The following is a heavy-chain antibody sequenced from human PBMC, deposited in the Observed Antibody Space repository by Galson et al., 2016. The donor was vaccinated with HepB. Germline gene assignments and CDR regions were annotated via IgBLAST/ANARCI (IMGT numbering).Heavy chain of an antibody. V-gene: IGHV4-39*01. J-gene: IGHJ4*02. CDR3: SPSAGAIEGFYY. Sequence: SETLSLTCTVSGGSISRSSYYWAWIRQPPGKGLEWIGSVYYTGSAYYNPSLKSRLILSVDTAKDQYSLKLRSVTAADTAVYYCSPSAGAIEGFYYWGPGILVTATS. D-gene: IGHD2/OR15-2a*01. CDR1: GGSISRSSYY. CDR2: VYYTGSA.